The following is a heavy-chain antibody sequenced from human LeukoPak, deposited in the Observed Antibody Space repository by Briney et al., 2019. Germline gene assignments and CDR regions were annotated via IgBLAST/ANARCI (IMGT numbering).Heavy chain of an antibody. CDR2: IKSKSDGGTT. D-gene: IGHD3-16*01. Sequence: GGSLRLSCVASGFTVTNAWMSWVRQAPGKGPERVGRIKSKSDGGTTDYDAPVKGRFIISREDSKNTLYLQMNSLRSEDTAVYYCTTQGFVGGSRTFFGYWGQGTLVTVSS. J-gene: IGHJ4*02. V-gene: IGHV3-15*01. CDR3: TTQGFVGGSRTFFGY. CDR1: GFTVTNAW.